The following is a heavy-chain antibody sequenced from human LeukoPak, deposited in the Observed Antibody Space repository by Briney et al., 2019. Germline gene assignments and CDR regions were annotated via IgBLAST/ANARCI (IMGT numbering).Heavy chain of an antibody. D-gene: IGHD1-20*01. CDR3: AVVGITGTTPTASYFDY. J-gene: IGHJ4*02. CDR1: GATFSSYT. CDR2: IIPILGIA. Sequence: SSVKVSCKASGATFSSYTISWVRQGPGQGLEWMGRIIPILGIANYAQKFQGRVTITADKSTSTAYMELSSLRSEDTAVYYCAVVGITGTTPTASYFDYWGQGTLVTVSS. V-gene: IGHV1-69*02.